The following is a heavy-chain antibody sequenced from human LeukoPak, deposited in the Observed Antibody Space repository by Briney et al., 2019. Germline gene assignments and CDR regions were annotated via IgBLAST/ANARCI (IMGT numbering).Heavy chain of an antibody. CDR3: ARRYYYDSSGYPGYFDY. D-gene: IGHD3-22*01. CDR2: IYYSGST. J-gene: IGHJ4*02. Sequence: ESLRLSCAASGFTFRNYAMSWVRQAPGKGLEWIGSIYYSGSTYYNPSLKSRVTISVDTSKNQFSLKLSSVTAADTAVYYCARRYYYDSSGYPGYFDYWGQGTLVTVSS. CDR1: GFTFRNYA. V-gene: IGHV4-39*01.